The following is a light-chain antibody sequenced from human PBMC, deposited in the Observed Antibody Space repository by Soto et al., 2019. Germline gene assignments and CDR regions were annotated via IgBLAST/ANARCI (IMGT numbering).Light chain of an antibody. CDR2: AAS. Sequence: DLQMTQFPSSLSASVGDRVTITCRTSQRVTNYLNWYQQKPGKAPNLLISAASTLQSGVPSRFSGSGTGTDFTLTISSLQPEDFATYYCQQTYDVPLTFGGGTKVEIK. V-gene: IGKV1-39*01. J-gene: IGKJ4*01. CDR3: QQTYDVPLT. CDR1: QRVTNY.